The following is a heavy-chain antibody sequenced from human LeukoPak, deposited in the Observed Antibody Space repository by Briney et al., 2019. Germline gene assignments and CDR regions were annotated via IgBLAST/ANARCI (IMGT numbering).Heavy chain of an antibody. CDR2: VNPSGGST. J-gene: IGHJ4*02. Sequence: ASVKVSCKASGYTFRDYYIHWVRQAPGQGLEWTGIVNPSGGSTSYAQKFQGRVTTTWDPSTSTVYMELSSLRSEHTAVYYCARGADRMWDTSGYYLPYLDSWGQGTLVTASS. CDR1: GYTFRDYY. D-gene: IGHD3-22*01. CDR3: ARGADRMWDTSGYYLPYLDS. V-gene: IGHV1-46*01.